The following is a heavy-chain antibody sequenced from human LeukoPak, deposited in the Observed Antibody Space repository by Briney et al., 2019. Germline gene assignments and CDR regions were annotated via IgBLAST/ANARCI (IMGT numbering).Heavy chain of an antibody. CDR3: ARVVVVVPIGGLGWFDP. D-gene: IGHD2-2*01. CDR1: GGTFSSNA. V-gene: IGHV1-69*01. CDR2: IIPLFGTT. Sequence: AVQVSCQACGGTFSSNAISWVRQAPGQGLEWMGGIIPLFGTTNYAQKFQGRVTISADESTSTAYMELNSLRSEDTAVYYCARVVVVVPIGGLGWFDPWGQGTLVTVSS. J-gene: IGHJ5*02.